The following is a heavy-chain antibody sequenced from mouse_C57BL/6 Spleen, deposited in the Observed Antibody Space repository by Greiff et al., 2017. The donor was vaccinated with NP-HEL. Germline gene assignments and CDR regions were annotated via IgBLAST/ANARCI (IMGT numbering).Heavy chain of an antibody. V-gene: IGHV1-54*01. Sequence: VQLQQSGAELVRPGTSVKVSCKASGYAFTNYLIEWVKQRPGQGLEWIGVINPGSGGTNYNEKFKGKATLTADKSSSTAYMQLSSLTSEDSAVYFCARSTQLGRWFAYWGQGTLVTVSA. CDR3: ARSTQLGRWFAY. D-gene: IGHD4-1*02. J-gene: IGHJ3*01. CDR1: GYAFTNYL. CDR2: INPGSGGT.